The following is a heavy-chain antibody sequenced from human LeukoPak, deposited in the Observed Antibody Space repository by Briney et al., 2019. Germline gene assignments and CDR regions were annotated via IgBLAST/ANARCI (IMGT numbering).Heavy chain of an antibody. CDR1: GGSISSYY. V-gene: IGHV4-59*08. CDR2: IYYSGST. D-gene: IGHD2-15*01. Sequence: SETLSLTCTVSGGSISSYYWSWIRQPPGKGLEWIGYIYYSGSTYYNPSLKSRVTISVDTSKNQFSLKLSSVTAADTAVYYCARHKAYCSGGSCYFDYWGQGTLVTVSS. CDR3: ARHKAYCSGGSCYFDY. J-gene: IGHJ4*02.